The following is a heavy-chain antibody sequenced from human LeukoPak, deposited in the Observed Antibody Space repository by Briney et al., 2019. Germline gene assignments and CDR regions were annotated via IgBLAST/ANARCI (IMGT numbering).Heavy chain of an antibody. CDR1: GFTFSSYG. CDR2: ISYDGSNK. Sequence: GGSLRLSCAASGFTFSSYGMHWVRQAPGKGLEWVAVISYDGSNKYYADSVKGRFTISRDNSKNTLYLQMNSLRAEDTAVYYCAEDRTPDYGDYVGYFDYWGQGTLVTVSS. J-gene: IGHJ4*02. D-gene: IGHD4-17*01. CDR3: AEDRTPDYGDYVGYFDY. V-gene: IGHV3-30*18.